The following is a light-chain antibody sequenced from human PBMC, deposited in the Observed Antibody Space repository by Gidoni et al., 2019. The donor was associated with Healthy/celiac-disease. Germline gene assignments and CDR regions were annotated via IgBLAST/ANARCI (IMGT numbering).Light chain of an antibody. J-gene: IGKJ1*01. CDR3: LHHNSFPRT. CDR1: QAIRND. V-gene: IGKV1-17*01. Sequence: DIQMTQSPSSLSASVGDRVTITCRASQAIRNDLAWYQHKPGRAPKRLMYGASTLQRGVPSRFSGTGSETEFTLTISSLQPEDFAVYYCLHHNSFPRTFGQGTKVEIK. CDR2: GAS.